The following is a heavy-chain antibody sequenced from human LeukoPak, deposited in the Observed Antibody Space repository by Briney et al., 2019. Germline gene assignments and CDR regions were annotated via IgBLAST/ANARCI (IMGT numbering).Heavy chain of an antibody. CDR3: AREGAIFGVVNISPFDY. Sequence: PGGSLRLSCAASGFTLSSYSMNWVRQAPGKGLEWVSSISSSSSYIYYADSVKGRFTISRDNAKNSLYLQMNSLRAEDTAVYYCAREGAIFGVVNISPFDYWGQGTLVTVSS. J-gene: IGHJ4*02. D-gene: IGHD3-3*01. CDR2: ISSSSSYI. CDR1: GFTLSSYS. V-gene: IGHV3-21*01.